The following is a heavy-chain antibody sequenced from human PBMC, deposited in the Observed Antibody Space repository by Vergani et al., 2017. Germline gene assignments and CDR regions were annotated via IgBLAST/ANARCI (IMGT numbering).Heavy chain of an antibody. J-gene: IGHJ6*03. Sequence: QVQLVESGGGVVQPGRSLRLSCAASGFTFSSYPMHWVRQAPGKGLEWVAFIWYDGSKEYYADSVKGRFTISRDNSKNTLYLQMNNLRAADTAVYYCARSGYCALCVCYMTYYYYMDVWGKGTAVTVSS. CDR2: IWYDGSKE. V-gene: IGHV3-33*08. D-gene: IGHD2-8*01. CDR1: GFTFSSYP. CDR3: ARSGYCALCVCYMTYYYYMDV.